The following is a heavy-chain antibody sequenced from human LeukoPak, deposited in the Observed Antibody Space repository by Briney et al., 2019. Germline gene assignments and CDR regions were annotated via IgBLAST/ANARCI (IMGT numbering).Heavy chain of an antibody. D-gene: IGHD1-26*01. V-gene: IGHV4-39*07. CDR2: IYYSGST. CDR3: ARSGYYTPFDY. J-gene: IGHJ4*02. Sequence: SETLSLTCTVSGGSLSSSSYYWGWIRQPPGKGLEWIGSIYYSGSTYYNPSLKSRVTISVDTSKNQFSLKLTSVTAADTAVYYCARSGYYTPFDYWGQGTLVTVSS. CDR1: GGSLSSSSYY.